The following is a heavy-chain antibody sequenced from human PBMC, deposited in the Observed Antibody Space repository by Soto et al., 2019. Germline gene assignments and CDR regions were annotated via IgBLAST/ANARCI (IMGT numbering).Heavy chain of an antibody. CDR3: ARGFVAVAGTNY. Sequence: QVQLQQWGAGLLKPSETLSLTCAVYGGSFSGYYWSWIRQPPGKGLEWIGEINHSGSTNYNPSLKSRVTISVDTSKNQFSLKLSSVTAADTAVYYCARGFVAVAGTNYWGQGTLVTVSS. CDR1: GGSFSGYY. V-gene: IGHV4-34*01. J-gene: IGHJ4*02. D-gene: IGHD6-19*01. CDR2: INHSGST.